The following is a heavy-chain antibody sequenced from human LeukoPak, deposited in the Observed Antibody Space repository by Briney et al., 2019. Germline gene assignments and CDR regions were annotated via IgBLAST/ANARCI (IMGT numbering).Heavy chain of an antibody. CDR2: IKEDGSEK. CDR1: GFTFSSYW. D-gene: IGHD6-13*01. J-gene: IGHJ4*02. CDR3: ARDLWEQQLVRLFDY. V-gene: IGHV3-7*01. Sequence: PGGSLRLSCAASGFTFSSYWMSWVRQAPGKGLEWVANIKEDGSEKYYVDSVKGRFTISRDNAKNSLYLQMNSLRAEDTAVYYCARDLWEQQLVRLFDYWGRGTLVTVSS.